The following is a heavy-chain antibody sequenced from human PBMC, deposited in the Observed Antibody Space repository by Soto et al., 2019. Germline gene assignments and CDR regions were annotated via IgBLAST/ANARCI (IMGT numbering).Heavy chain of an antibody. CDR3: ARDAPGEAPY. CDR2: INYRGTT. CDR1: GGSITNGDYY. D-gene: IGHD2-2*01. J-gene: IGHJ4*02. Sequence: QVQLQESCPGLVRPSQTLSLTFTVSGGSITNGDYYWNWIRQHPGKGLEWIGYINYRGTTFYNPSLQSRVFISVETSKNPFSLNLSSVTAADTAVYFCARDAPGEAPYWGQGTLVTVS. V-gene: IGHV4-31*03.